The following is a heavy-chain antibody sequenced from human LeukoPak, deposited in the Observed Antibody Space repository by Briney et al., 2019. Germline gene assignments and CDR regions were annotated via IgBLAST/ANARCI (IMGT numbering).Heavy chain of an antibody. CDR1: GYTSSNHG. CDR2: ISGYNGNT. D-gene: IGHD6-13*01. J-gene: IGHJ4*02. V-gene: IGHV1-18*01. CDR3: ARDEWQQLVLIEY. Sequence: GASVKVSCKASGYTSSNHGISWVRQAPGQGLEWMGWISGYNGNTNYAQNFQGRVTMTTDTSTSTAYMELRSLRHDDTAIYYCARDEWQQLVLIEYWGQGTLVTVSS.